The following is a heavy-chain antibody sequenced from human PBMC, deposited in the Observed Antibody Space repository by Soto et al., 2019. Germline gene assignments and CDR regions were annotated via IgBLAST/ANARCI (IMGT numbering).Heavy chain of an antibody. CDR3: ARHDCISSSCYYYYYYGMDV. Sequence: QVQLVQAGAEVKKPGSSVKVSCKASGGTFSSYAISWVRQAPGQGLEWMGGIIPIFDTANYAQKFQGRVTITADESTSTDYMELSSRRSEDTAVYYCARHDCISSSCYYYYYYGMDVWGQGTTVTVSS. D-gene: IGHD2-15*01. CDR1: GGTFSSYA. CDR2: IIPIFDTA. J-gene: IGHJ6*02. V-gene: IGHV1-69*12.